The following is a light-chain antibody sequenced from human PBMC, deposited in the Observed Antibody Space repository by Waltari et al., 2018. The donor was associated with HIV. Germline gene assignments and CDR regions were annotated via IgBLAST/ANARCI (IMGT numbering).Light chain of an antibody. V-gene: IGLV3-25*02. Sequence: SYELTQPPSVSVSPGQTARITCSGDALPQQDAYWYQQKPGKAPVLVIYKESERPSGIPDRFSGSISGNTASLTITGAQAEDEADYYCNCRDSSGLYVFGTGTKVTVL. CDR3: NCRDSSGLYV. J-gene: IGLJ1*01. CDR2: KES. CDR1: ALPQQD.